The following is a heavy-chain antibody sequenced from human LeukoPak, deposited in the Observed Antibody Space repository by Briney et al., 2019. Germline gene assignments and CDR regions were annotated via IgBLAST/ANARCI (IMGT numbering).Heavy chain of an antibody. Sequence: ASVKVSCKAFGYTFTSYIISWVRQAPGQGLEWMGWINAYNGNTDYAQRVQGRVTMTTDTSTSTAYMKLRSLRSDDTAVYYCARDRHIAAAVYYYYMDVWGKGTPVTVSS. CDR1: GYTFTSYI. J-gene: IGHJ6*03. CDR3: ARDRHIAAAVYYYYMDV. V-gene: IGHV1-18*01. D-gene: IGHD6-13*01. CDR2: INAYNGNT.